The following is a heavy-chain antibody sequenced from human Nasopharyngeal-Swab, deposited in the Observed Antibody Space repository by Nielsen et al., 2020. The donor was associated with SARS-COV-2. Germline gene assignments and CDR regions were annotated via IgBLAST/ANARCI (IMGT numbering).Heavy chain of an antibody. Sequence: GESLKISCAASGFTFSSYSMNWVRQAPGKGLEWVSYISSSSSTIYYADSVKGRFTISRDTAKNSLYLQMNSLGAEDTAVYYCARRDDVYYYYGMDVWGQGTTVTVSS. CDR1: GFTFSSYS. D-gene: IGHD1-1*01. J-gene: IGHJ6*02. V-gene: IGHV3-48*04. CDR2: ISSSSSTI. CDR3: ARRDDVYYYYGMDV.